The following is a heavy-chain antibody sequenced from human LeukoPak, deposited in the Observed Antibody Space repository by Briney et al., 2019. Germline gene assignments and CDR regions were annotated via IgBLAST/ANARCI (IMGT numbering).Heavy chain of an antibody. CDR2: ISSSSSYI. D-gene: IGHD5-18*01. Sequence: GGSLRLSCAASGFTFSSYSMNWVRQAPGKGLEWVSSISSSSSYIYYADSVKGRFTISRDNAKNSLYLQMNSLRAEDTAVYYCARDLRYSYGYYFYYYMDVWGKGTTVTVSS. V-gene: IGHV3-21*01. CDR1: GFTFSSYS. J-gene: IGHJ6*03. CDR3: ARDLRYSYGYYFYYYMDV.